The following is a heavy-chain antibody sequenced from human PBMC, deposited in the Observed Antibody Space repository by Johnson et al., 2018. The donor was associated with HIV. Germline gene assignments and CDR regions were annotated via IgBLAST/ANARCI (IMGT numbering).Heavy chain of an antibody. CDR1: GFTFSSYA. J-gene: IGHJ3*02. V-gene: IGHV3-30*04. D-gene: IGHD1-20*01. Sequence: QVQLVESGGGVVQPGRSLRLSCAASGFTFSSYAMHWVRQAPGKGLEWVAVISYDGSNKYYADSVKGRFTISRDNSKNTLYLQMNSLRAEDKAVYYCARDNWNEDICGQGTMVTVSS. CDR2: ISYDGSNK. CDR3: ARDNWNEDI.